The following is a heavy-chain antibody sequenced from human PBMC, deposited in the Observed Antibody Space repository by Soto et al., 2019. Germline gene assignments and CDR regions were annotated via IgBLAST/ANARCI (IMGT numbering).Heavy chain of an antibody. CDR2: VSSTTNYI. J-gene: IGHJ4*02. CDR1: GFIFTRYS. V-gene: IGHV3-21*06. Sequence: GASLRLSCAASGFIFTRYSMNWVRQAPGKGLEWVSSVSSTTNYIYYGASMKGRFTISRDNAKNSLYLERNSLRAEDTAVYYCARESQDLTSNFDYWGQGTLVTVYS. CDR3: ARESQDLTSNFDY.